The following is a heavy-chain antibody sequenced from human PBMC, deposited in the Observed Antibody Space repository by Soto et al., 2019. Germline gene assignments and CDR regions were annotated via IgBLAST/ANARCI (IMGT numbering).Heavy chain of an antibody. CDR1: GFTFSSYA. CDR2: ISYDGNNK. V-gene: IGHV3-30-3*01. D-gene: IGHD6-19*01. CDR3: ARDIVVAGTRGWFDP. J-gene: IGHJ5*02. Sequence: QVQLVESGGGVVQPGRSLRLSCAASGFTFSSYAMHWVRQAPGKGLEWVAVISYDGNNKYYADSVKGRFTISRDNSKNTLYLQMNSLRAVDTAVYYCARDIVVAGTRGWFDPWGQGTLVTVSS.